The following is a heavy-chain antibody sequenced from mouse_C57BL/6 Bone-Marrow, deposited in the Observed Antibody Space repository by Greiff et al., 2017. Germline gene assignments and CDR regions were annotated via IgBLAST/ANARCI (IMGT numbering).Heavy chain of an antibody. Sequence: EVKVEESGGGLVQPGGSMKLSCVASGFTFSNYWMNWVRQSPEKGLEWVAQIRLKSDNYATHYAESVKGRFTISRDDSKSSVYLQMNNLRAEDTGIYYCTEGSCYYAMDYWGQGTSVTVSS. J-gene: IGHJ4*01. CDR1: GFTFSNYW. V-gene: IGHV6-3*01. D-gene: IGHD1-1*01. CDR2: IRLKSDNYAT. CDR3: TEGSCYYAMDY.